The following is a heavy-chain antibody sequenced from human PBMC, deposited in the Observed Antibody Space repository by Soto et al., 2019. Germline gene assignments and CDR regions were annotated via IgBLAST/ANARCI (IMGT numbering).Heavy chain of an antibody. CDR2: ISPMFGAA. Sequence: QVQLVQSGAEMKKPGSSVKVSCQSSGGTFNTYAMNWVRQAPGQGPEWMGDISPMFGAANYATKFQGRVTITANESTGTSYMHLSSLTSEDTARSFCAREVQVHTPAFVYWGQGTLVTVSS. D-gene: IGHD3-10*01. V-gene: IGHV1-69*19. J-gene: IGHJ4*02. CDR3: AREVQVHTPAFVY. CDR1: GGTFNTYA.